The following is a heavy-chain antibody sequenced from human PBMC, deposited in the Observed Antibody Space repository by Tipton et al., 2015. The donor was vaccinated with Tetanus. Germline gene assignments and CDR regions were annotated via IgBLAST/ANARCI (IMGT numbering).Heavy chain of an antibody. V-gene: IGHV4-4*07. Sequence: GLVKPSETLSLTCAVYGGSFSGYYWSWIRQPAGKGLEWIGRIYTSGSTNYNPSLKSRVTMSVDTSKNQFSLKLSSVTAADTAVYYCANIAVAGRWSGMDVWGQGTTVTVSS. D-gene: IGHD6-19*01. CDR3: ANIAVAGRWSGMDV. CDR2: IYTSGST. CDR1: GGSFSGYY. J-gene: IGHJ6*02.